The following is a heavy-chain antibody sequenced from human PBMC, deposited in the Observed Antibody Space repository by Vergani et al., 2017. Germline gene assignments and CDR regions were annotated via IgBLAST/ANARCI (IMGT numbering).Heavy chain of an antibody. CDR1: GYSFTNYW. CDR2: IHPADSDT. V-gene: IGHV5-51*01. D-gene: IGHD3-22*01. J-gene: IGHJ4*02. CDR3: ARLYGRDSSGSKYCDY. Sequence: EVQLVQSGAEVKKPGESLKISCQISGYSFTNYWIGWVRQMPGKGLEWMGIIHPADSDTRYSPSFQGQVTISVDKSISTAYLQRSSLRASDSAMYYCARLYGRDSSGSKYCDYWVQGTLVTGSS.